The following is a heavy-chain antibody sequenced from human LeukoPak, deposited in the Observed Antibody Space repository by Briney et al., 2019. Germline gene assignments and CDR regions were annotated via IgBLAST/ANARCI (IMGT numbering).Heavy chain of an antibody. J-gene: IGHJ4*02. CDR3: ARDMRGLGSCFDY. V-gene: IGHV3-30*04. CDR2: ISFDGSNE. D-gene: IGHD3-10*01. CDR1: GFTFGDYG. Sequence: GGSLRLSCTASGFTFGDYGMIWVRQAPGKGLEWVAAISFDGSNEYYADSVKGRFTISRDNAKNSLYLQMNSLRAEDTAVYYCARDMRGLGSCFDYWGQGTLVTVSS.